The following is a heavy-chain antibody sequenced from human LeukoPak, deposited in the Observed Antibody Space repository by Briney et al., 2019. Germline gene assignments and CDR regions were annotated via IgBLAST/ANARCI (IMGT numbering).Heavy chain of an antibody. CDR1: GYTFTSYY. J-gene: IGHJ4*02. V-gene: IGHV1-46*01. Sequence: GSVTVSCKASGYTFTSYYIHWVRQAPGQGVEWMGLINPSGGSTSYAQKFQGRVTITRDTSTRTVYMELSTLRSEDTAVYYCARGLTSRGIQLWSYFDYWGQGTLVTVSS. CDR2: INPSGGST. D-gene: IGHD5-18*01. CDR3: ARGLTSRGIQLWSYFDY.